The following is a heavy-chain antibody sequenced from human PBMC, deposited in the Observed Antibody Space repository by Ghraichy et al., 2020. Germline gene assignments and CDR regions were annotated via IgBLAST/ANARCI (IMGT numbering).Heavy chain of an antibody. CDR1: GYTLTELS. CDR3: ATLRYYDFWSGYYRYEGAPYYYYGMDV. Sequence: ASVKVSCKVSGYTLTELSMHWVRQAPGKGLEWMGGFDPEDGETIYAQKFQGRVTMTEDTSTDTAYMELSSLRSEDTAVYYCATLRYYDFWSGYYRYEGAPYYYYGMDVWGQGTTVTVSS. J-gene: IGHJ6*02. V-gene: IGHV1-24*01. CDR2: FDPEDGET. D-gene: IGHD3-3*01.